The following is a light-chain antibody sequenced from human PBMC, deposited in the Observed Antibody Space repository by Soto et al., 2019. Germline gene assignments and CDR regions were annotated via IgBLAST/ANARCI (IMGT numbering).Light chain of an antibody. CDR3: QQYSSSRT. V-gene: IGKV3-20*01. CDR2: GAS. CDR1: QSVSSSY. J-gene: IGKJ1*01. Sequence: TQSPSTLSASVGDRVTITCRASQSVSSSYLAWYQQKPGQAPRLLIYGASSRATGIPDRFSGSGSGTDFTLTISRLEPEDFAVYYCQQYSSSRTFGQGTKVDIK.